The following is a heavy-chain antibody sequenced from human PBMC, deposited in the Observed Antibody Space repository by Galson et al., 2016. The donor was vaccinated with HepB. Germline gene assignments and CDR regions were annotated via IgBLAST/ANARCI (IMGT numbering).Heavy chain of an antibody. D-gene: IGHD3-10*01. J-gene: IGHJ4*02. CDR1: GFSVSNSY. V-gene: IGHV3-53*01. Sequence: SLRLSCAASGFSVSNSYMSWVRQAPGKGLQWISIIYADGGTYYADSVKGRFSISRDNSKNTLFLQMNSLRAEDTAIYYCARVWFEESGVDYWGQGTLVTVSS. CDR2: IYADGGT. CDR3: ARVWFEESGVDY.